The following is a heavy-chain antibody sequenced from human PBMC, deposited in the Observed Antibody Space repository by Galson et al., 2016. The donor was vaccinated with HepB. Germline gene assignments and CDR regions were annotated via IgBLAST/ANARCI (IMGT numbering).Heavy chain of an antibody. CDR1: GYTFTNYG. D-gene: IGHD5-18*01. CDR2: ISAYNGNT. V-gene: IGHV1-18*01. Sequence: SVKVSCKASGYTFTNYGIHWVRQAPGQGLEWTAWISAYNGNTHYAQKVQGRITVTTDTSTRTAYMELTSLKSDDTAVYYCARARPEGYSSGYGMDVWGQGTTVTVSS. CDR3: ARARPEGYSSGYGMDV. J-gene: IGHJ6*02.